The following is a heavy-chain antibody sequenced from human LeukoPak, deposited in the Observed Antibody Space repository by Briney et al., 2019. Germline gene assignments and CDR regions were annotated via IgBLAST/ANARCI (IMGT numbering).Heavy chain of an antibody. D-gene: IGHD2-2*02. V-gene: IGHV1-69*13. Sequence: VASVKVSCKASGGTFSSYAISWVRQATGQGLEWMGGIIPIFGTANYAQKFQGRVTITADESTSTAYMELSSLRSEDTAVYYCARVQYQLLYSGWFDPWGQGTLVTVSS. CDR1: GGTFSSYA. CDR2: IIPIFGTA. CDR3: ARVQYQLLYSGWFDP. J-gene: IGHJ5*02.